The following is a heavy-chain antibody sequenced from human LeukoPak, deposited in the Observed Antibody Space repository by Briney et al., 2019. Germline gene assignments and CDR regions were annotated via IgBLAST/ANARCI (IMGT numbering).Heavy chain of an antibody. CDR3: ARGVYIAAAQYGY. Sequence: PSETLPLTCTVSGGSISSHYWSWIRQPPGKGLEWIGYIYYSGTTNYNPSLKSRVTISVDTSKNQFSLKLSSVTAADTAVYYCARGVYIAAAQYGYWGQGTLVTVSS. J-gene: IGHJ4*02. V-gene: IGHV4-59*11. CDR1: GGSISSHY. CDR2: IYYSGTT. D-gene: IGHD6-13*01.